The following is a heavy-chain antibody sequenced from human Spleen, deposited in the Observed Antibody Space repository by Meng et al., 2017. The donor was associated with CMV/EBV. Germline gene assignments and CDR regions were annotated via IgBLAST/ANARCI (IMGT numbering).Heavy chain of an antibody. D-gene: IGHD2-2*01. V-gene: IGHV5-51*01. Sequence: YSFTSYWIGWVRQMTGKGLEWMGIVYPGDSDTRYSPSFQGQVTISADKSISTAYLQWSSLKASDTAMYYCARQYCSSTSCYYWYFDLWGRGTLVTVSS. CDR3: ARQYCSSTSCYYWYFDL. CDR2: VYPGDSDT. CDR1: YSFTSYW. J-gene: IGHJ2*01.